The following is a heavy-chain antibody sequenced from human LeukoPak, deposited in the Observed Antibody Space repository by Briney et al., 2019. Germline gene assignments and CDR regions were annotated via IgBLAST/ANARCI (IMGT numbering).Heavy chain of an antibody. CDR1: GGSISSSSYY. J-gene: IGHJ5*02. D-gene: IGHD1-1*01. V-gene: IGHV4-39*07. CDR2: IYYSGST. CDR3: ARHWIWNENWFDP. Sequence: PSETLSLTCTVSGGSISSSSYYWGWIRQPPGKGLEWIGSIYYSGSTYYNPSLKSRVTISVDTSKNQFSLKLSSVTAADTAVYYCARHWIWNENWFDPWGQGTLVTVSS.